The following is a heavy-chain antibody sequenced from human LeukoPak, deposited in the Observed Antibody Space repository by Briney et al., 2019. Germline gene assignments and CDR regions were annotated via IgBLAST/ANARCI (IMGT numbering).Heavy chain of an antibody. Sequence: PSETLSLTCTVSGGSISSSSYYWGWIRQPPGKGLEWIGYIYYSGSTNYNPSLKSRVTISVDTSKNQFSLKLNSVTAADTAVYYCARRNVVNWWFDPWGQGTLVIVSS. CDR2: IYYSGST. CDR1: GGSISSSSYY. D-gene: IGHD1-1*01. J-gene: IGHJ5*02. CDR3: ARRNVVNWWFDP. V-gene: IGHV4-61*05.